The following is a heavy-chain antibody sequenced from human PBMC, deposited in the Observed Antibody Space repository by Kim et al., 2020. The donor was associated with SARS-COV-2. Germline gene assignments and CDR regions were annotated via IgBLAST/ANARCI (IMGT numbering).Heavy chain of an antibody. V-gene: IGHV1-3*01. J-gene: IGHJ6*02. D-gene: IGHD3-3*01. CDR3: ARGTAYDFWRSYGMDV. Sequence: KYEGRVTITRDTSASPAYMELSSLRSEDTAVYYCARGTAYDFWRSYGMDVWGQGTTVTVSS.